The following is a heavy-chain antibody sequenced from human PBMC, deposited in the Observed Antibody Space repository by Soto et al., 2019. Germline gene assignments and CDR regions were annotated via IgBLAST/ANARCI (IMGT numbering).Heavy chain of an antibody. CDR2: IYYSGST. CDR1: GGSISSGGYY. D-gene: IGHD5-12*01. V-gene: IGHV4-31*03. CDR3: WRGGPSGRLDE. J-gene: IGHJ4*02. Sequence: PSGPLSLSCTVSGGSISSGGYYWSWIRQHPGKGLEWIGYIYYSGSTYYNPSLKSRVTISVDTSKNQFSLKLSSVTAADTAGYYGWRGGPSGRLDERGQGTPVPVYS.